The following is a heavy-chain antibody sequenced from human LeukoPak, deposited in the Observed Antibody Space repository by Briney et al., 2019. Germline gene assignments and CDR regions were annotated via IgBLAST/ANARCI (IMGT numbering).Heavy chain of an antibody. CDR3: ARYPGGLVTAMVIPYFDY. J-gene: IGHJ4*02. Sequence: GASVKVSCKTSGYTFDNYAINWVRQAPGQGLEWMGWISAYNGNTNYAQKLQGRVTMTTDTSTSTAYMELRSLRSDDTAVYYCARYPGGLVTAMVIPYFDYWGQGTLVTVSS. CDR2: ISAYNGNT. V-gene: IGHV1-18*04. D-gene: IGHD5-18*01. CDR1: GYTFDNYA.